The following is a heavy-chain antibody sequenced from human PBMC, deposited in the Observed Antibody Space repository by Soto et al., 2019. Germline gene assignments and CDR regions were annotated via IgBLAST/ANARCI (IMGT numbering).Heavy chain of an antibody. J-gene: IGHJ4*02. V-gene: IGHV3-33*01. CDR2: IWYDGSNK. D-gene: IGHD2-21*01. CDR1: GFTFGSYG. Sequence: QVQLVESGGGVVQPGGSLRLSCAASGFTFGSYGMHWVRQAPGKGLEWVAVIWYDGSNKYYTDSVKGRFTISRDNSKNTLYLQMNSLRAEDTAVYYCARDLWGALDYCGQGTLVTASS. CDR3: ARDLWGALDY.